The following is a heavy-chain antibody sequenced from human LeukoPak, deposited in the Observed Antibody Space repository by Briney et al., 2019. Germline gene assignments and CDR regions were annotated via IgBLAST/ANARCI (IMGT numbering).Heavy chain of an antibody. D-gene: IGHD2-2*01. CDR3: ALHQSPRDAFDI. Sequence: ASVKVSCKASGYTFTGYSMHWVRQAPGQGLEWMGWINPNSGGTNYAQKFQGRVTMTRDTSISTAYMELSRLRSDDTAVYYCALHQSPRDAFDIWGQGTMVTVSS. CDR1: GYTFTGYS. J-gene: IGHJ3*02. CDR2: INPNSGGT. V-gene: IGHV1-2*02.